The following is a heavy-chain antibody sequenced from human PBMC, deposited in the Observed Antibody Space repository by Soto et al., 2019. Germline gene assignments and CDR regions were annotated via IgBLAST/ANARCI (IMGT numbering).Heavy chain of an antibody. D-gene: IGHD2-15*01. CDR1: GYSTSNYW. V-gene: IGHV5-51*01. CDR3: ARQVLQAPHYGMDV. CDR2: VYPGDSDT. J-gene: IGHJ6*02. Sequence: PGESLKTSCRTSGYSTSNYWIGWVRQMSGKGLEWMGIVYPGDSDTRYSPSFQGQVTISADKSISTAYLQWSSLKASDTAMYYCARQVLQAPHYGMDVWGQGTTVTVSS.